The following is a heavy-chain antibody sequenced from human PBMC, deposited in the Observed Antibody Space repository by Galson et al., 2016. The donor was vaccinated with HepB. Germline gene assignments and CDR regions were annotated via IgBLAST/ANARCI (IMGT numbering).Heavy chain of an antibody. V-gene: IGHV5-51*01. CDR3: ARRGDLLQYFDWFFFDI. CDR1: GYRFTNYW. D-gene: IGHD3-9*01. J-gene: IGHJ3*02. CDR2: IYPADSEI. Sequence: QSGAEVKKSGEPLKISCTGSGYRFTNYWIGWVRQKPGKGLEWMGIIYPADSEIIYNPSLQGQVTMSVDKSINTAYLQWSSLKASDTAMYYCARRGDLLQYFDWFFFDIWGQGTLVTVSS.